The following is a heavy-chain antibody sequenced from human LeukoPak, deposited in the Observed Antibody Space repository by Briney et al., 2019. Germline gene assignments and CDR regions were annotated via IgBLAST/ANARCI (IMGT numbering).Heavy chain of an antibody. CDR3: AKDEQWLQQFDY. V-gene: IGHV3-30*18. Sequence: GGSLRLSCAASGFTFSSYGMHWVRQAPGKGLEWVAVISYDGSNKYYADSVKGRFTISRDNSKNTLYLQMNSLRAEDTAVYYCAKDEQWLQQFDYWGQGTLVTVSS. CDR1: GFTFSSYG. J-gene: IGHJ4*02. CDR2: ISYDGSNK. D-gene: IGHD6-19*01.